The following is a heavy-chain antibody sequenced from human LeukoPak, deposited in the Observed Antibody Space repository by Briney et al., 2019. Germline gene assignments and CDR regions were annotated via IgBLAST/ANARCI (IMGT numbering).Heavy chain of an antibody. CDR3: ARGWGPTGLDY. CDR2: INPNSGGT. CDR1: GDTFGDYH. D-gene: IGHD3-9*01. Sequence: EASVKVSCKAVGDTFGDYHIHWVRQAPGQGLQWMGWINPNSGGTILAQKFQGRVTMTRDTSIRTAYMELSSLKSDDTAVYYCARGWGPTGLDYWGQGTLVTVS. J-gene: IGHJ4*02. V-gene: IGHV1-2*02.